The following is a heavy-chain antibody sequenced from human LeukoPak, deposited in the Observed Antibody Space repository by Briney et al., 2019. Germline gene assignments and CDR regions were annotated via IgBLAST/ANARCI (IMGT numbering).Heavy chain of an antibody. D-gene: IGHD1-1*01. CDR2: INPSGGST. CDR1: GYTFTSYY. Sequence: ASVKVSCKASGYTFTSYYMHWVRQAPGQGLEWMGIINPSGGSTSYAQKFQGRVTMTRDMSTSTVYMELSSLRSEDTAVYYCARVSGQLPSYWYFDLWGRGTLVTVSS. CDR3: ARVSGQLPSYWYFDL. V-gene: IGHV1-46*01. J-gene: IGHJ2*01.